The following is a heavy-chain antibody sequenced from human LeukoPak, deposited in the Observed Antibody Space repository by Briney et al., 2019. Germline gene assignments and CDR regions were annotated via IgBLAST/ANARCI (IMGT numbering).Heavy chain of an antibody. CDR3: ARPMNFDWLEEDY. D-gene: IGHD3-9*01. Sequence: GESLKISCKGSGYSFTSYWISWVRQMPGKGLEWMGRIDPSDSYTNYSPSFQGHVTISADKSISTAYLQWSSLKASDTAMYYCARPMNFDWLEEDYWGQGTLVTVSS. CDR1: GYSFTSYW. J-gene: IGHJ4*02. CDR2: IDPSDSYT. V-gene: IGHV5-10-1*01.